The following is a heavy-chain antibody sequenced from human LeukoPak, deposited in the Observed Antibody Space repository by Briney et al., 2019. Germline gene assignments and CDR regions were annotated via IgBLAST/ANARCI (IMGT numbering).Heavy chain of an antibody. J-gene: IGHJ4*02. CDR1: GYTFTYYG. D-gene: IGHD6-19*01. Sequence: ASVKVSCKTSGYTFTYYGINWVRQAPGQGLEWMGWISGYNGNTKYAQKFQGRVTMTTDTFTNTAYMELRSLRADDTAMYYCARDKSPIRSRSGSESSPLDNWGRGTLVFVSS. CDR2: ISGYNGNT. V-gene: IGHV1-18*04. CDR3: ARDKSPIRSRSGSESSPLDN.